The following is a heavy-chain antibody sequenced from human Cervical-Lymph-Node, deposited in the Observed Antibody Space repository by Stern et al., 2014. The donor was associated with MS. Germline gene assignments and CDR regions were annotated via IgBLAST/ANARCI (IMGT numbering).Heavy chain of an antibody. CDR3: ARDQGNYYYYGMDV. D-gene: IGHD6-13*01. J-gene: IGHJ6*02. CDR1: GFTFSSYS. Sequence: EVQLVESGGGLVKPGGSLRLSCAASGFTFSSYSMTWVRHAPGTGLEWVSSISSSSSYIYYEDSVKGRFTISRDNAKNSLYLQMNSLRAEDTAVYYCARDQGNYYYYGMDVWGQGTTVTVSS. CDR2: ISSSSSYI. V-gene: IGHV3-21*02.